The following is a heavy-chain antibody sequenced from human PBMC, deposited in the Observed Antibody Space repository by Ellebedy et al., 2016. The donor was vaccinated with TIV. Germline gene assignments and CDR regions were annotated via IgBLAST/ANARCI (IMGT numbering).Heavy chain of an antibody. V-gene: IGHV3-74*01. CDR1: GFTFSGYW. Sequence: PGGSLRLSCAASGFTFSGYWMHWVRQAPGKGLVWVSSINGDGATTNYADSVKGRFTISRDNAKNTLFLQLNSLRVEDTAVYFCARRGYDALNPYLDNWGQGTLVTVSS. CDR2: INGDGATT. D-gene: IGHD3-3*01. J-gene: IGHJ4*02. CDR3: ARRGYDALNPYLDN.